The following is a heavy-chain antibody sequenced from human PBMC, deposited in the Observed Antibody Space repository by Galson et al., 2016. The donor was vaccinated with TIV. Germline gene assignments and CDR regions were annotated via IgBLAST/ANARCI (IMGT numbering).Heavy chain of an antibody. Sequence: SVKVSCKASGGIFRSYAISWVRQAPGQGLEWMGGIIAIFGIPNYAQKFQGRVTITADESTTTVYMELSSLRSDDTAVYCCARGSSYYSNYLDVWGKGTTVTVSS. CDR1: GGIFRSYA. J-gene: IGHJ6*03. V-gene: IGHV1-69*13. CDR3: ARGSSYYSNYLDV. D-gene: IGHD3-3*01. CDR2: IIAIFGIP.